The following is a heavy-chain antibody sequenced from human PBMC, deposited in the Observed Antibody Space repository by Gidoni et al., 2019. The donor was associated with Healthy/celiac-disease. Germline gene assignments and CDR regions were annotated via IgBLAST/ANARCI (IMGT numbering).Heavy chain of an antibody. CDR2: IYYSGST. D-gene: IGHD6-6*01. V-gene: IGHV4-59*08. CDR3: ARFLVEYSSSSRPYYYYGMDV. CDR1: GGSISSSY. Sequence: QVQLQESGPGLVNTSATLSLTCTVPGGSISSSYWSWNRQPPGKGLEWIGYIYYSGSTNYNPSLKSRVTISVDTSKNQFSLKLSSVTAADTAVYYCARFLVEYSSSSRPYYYYGMDVWGQGTTVTVSS. J-gene: IGHJ6*02.